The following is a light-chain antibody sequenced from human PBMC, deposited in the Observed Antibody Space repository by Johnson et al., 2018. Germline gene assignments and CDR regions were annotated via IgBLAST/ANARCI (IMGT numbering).Light chain of an antibody. V-gene: IGLV1-51*02. CDR1: SSNIGNNY. CDR3: GTWDSSLSAGNV. J-gene: IGLJ1*01. Sequence: QSVLTQPPSVSAAPGQKVTISCSGSSSNIGNNYVSWYQQLPGPAPQLLIYENNKRPSGIPDRFSGSNSGTSPPLGIPGLPNGDEADYYCGTWDSSLSAGNVFGTGTKVTVL. CDR2: ENN.